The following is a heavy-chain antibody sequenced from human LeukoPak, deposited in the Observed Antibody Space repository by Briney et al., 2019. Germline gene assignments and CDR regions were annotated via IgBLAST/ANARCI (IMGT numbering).Heavy chain of an antibody. Sequence: GRSLRLSCAASGFTFSSYAMHWVCQAPGKGLEWVAVISYDGSNKYYADSVKGRFTISRDNSKNTLYLQMNSLRAEDTAVYYCARDHYDYVWGSYRSEGFDYWGQGTLVTVSS. CDR1: GFTFSSYA. CDR2: ISYDGSNK. V-gene: IGHV3-30-3*01. D-gene: IGHD3-16*02. CDR3: ARDHYDYVWGSYRSEGFDY. J-gene: IGHJ4*02.